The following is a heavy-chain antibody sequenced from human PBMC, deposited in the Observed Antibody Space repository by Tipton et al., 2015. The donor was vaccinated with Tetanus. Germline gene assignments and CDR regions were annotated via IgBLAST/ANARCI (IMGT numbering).Heavy chain of an antibody. Sequence: TLSLTCDVSGGSISGGGYSWSWIRQPPGPGKGLEWIGYIYESGTTHYNPSLKSRVTLSLDMSKTHVSMNLTSVTAAETAVYYCDRAVRFYYDSSTYYQYYFDSWGQGTLVTVSS. CDR2: IYESGTT. CDR1: GGSISGGGYS. V-gene: IGHV4-30-2*01. CDR3: DRAVRFYYDSSTYYQYYFDS. J-gene: IGHJ4*02. D-gene: IGHD3-22*01.